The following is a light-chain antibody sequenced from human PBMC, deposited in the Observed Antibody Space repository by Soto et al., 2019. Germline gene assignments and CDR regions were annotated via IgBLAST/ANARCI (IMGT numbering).Light chain of an antibody. CDR1: SSDVGGYNF. Sequence: QSVLTQPRSVSGSPGQSVTISCTGTSSDVGGYNFVSWYQQYPGKAPKLIIYDVSKRPSGVPDRFSGSKSGNTASLTISGLRAEDEADYYCCSYAGSYTLWVFGGGTKATVL. CDR3: CSYAGSYTLWV. J-gene: IGLJ3*02. CDR2: DVS. V-gene: IGLV2-11*01.